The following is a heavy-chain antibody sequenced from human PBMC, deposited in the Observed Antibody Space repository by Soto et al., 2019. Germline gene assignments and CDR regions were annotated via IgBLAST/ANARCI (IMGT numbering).Heavy chain of an antibody. D-gene: IGHD3-10*01. CDR1: GGTFSSYT. Sequence: QVQLVQSGAEVKKPGSSVKVSCKASGGTFSSYTISWVRQAPGQGLEWMGRIIPILGIANYAQTFQGRVTITADKSTSKAYMKLCSLRSENTAVYYSALRGSMVRGVITSFDYWGQRTLVTVSS. CDR3: ALRGSMVRGVITSFDY. CDR2: IIPILGIA. V-gene: IGHV1-69*02. J-gene: IGHJ4*02.